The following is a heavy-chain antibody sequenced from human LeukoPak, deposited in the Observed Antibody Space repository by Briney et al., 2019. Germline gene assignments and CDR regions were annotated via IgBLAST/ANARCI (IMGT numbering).Heavy chain of an antibody. CDR3: ARAGDPSYYDRRGYYFAF. J-gene: IGHJ4*02. Sequence: SETLSLTCTVFGGSSSSYYWSWVRQPAGKGLEWIGRIYTTGTSKYNPSLQSRVTMSVDKSKRQFSLNVTSVTAADTAVYYCARAGDPSYYDRRGYYFAFWGQGIQVTVSS. D-gene: IGHD3-22*01. CDR2: IYTTGTS. CDR1: GGSSSSYY. V-gene: IGHV4-4*07.